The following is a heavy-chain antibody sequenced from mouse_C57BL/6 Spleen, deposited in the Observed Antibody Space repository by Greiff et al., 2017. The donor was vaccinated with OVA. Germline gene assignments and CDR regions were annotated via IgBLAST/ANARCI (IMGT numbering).Heavy chain of an antibody. J-gene: IGHJ1*03. D-gene: IGHD2-3*01. CDR2: IYPGSGST. CDR1: GYTFTSYW. CDR3: ARTGDGYFYWYFDV. V-gene: IGHV1-55*01. Sequence: QVQLQQSGAELVKPGASVKMSCKASGYTFTSYWITWVKQRPGQGLEWIGDIYPGSGSTNYNEKFKSRATLTVDTSSSTAYMQLSSLTSEDSAVYYGARTGDGYFYWYFDVWGTGTTVTVSS.